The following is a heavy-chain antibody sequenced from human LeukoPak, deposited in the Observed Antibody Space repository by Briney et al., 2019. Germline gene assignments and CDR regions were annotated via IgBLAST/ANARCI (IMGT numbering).Heavy chain of an antibody. V-gene: IGHV4-61*02. CDR2: IYTSGST. D-gene: IGHD3-10*01. Sequence: KPSETLSLTCTVSGGSISSGSYYWSWIRQPAGKGLEWIGRIYTSGSTNYNPSLKSRVTISVDTSKNQFSLKLSSVTAADTAVYYCARDTSFFGRFDPWGQGTLVTVSS. CDR3: ARDTSFFGRFDP. J-gene: IGHJ5*02. CDR1: GGSISSGSYY.